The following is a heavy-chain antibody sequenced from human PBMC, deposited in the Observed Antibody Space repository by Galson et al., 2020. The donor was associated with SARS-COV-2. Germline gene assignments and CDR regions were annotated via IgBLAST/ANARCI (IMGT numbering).Heavy chain of an antibody. D-gene: IGHD3-16*01. J-gene: IGHJ4*02. CDR2: ISSGGRPT. Sequence: GESLKISCEAFGFTFEDYYMSWIRQAPGKGLEWVSYISSGGRPTYYADSVKGRFTVSRDNAKNSLFLQMNSLRAEDTAVYYCARFSVWYYPGEYYRFQIPQWGQGALVTVSS. CDR3: ARFSVWYYPGEYYRFQIPQ. CDR1: GFTFEDYY. V-gene: IGHV3-11*01.